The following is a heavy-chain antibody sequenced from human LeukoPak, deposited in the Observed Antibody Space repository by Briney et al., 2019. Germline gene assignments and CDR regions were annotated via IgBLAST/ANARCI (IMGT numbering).Heavy chain of an antibody. V-gene: IGHV3-21*01. CDR2: ISSSSSYI. J-gene: IGHJ4*02. Sequence: GGSLRLSCAASGFTFSSYSMNWVRQAPGKGLEWVSSISSSSSYIYYADSVKGRFTISRDNAKNSLYLQMNSLRADDTAVYYCARLSSGSPVTHFDYWGQGTLVTISS. CDR1: GFTFSSYS. CDR3: ARLSSGSPVTHFDY. D-gene: IGHD1-26*01.